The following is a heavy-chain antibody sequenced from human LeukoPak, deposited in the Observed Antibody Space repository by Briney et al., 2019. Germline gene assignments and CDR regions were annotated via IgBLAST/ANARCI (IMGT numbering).Heavy chain of an antibody. CDR1: GFTFSNYG. CDR2: ITSSSSYI. D-gene: IGHD2-15*01. Sequence: GGSLRLSCAVSGFTFSNYGMNWVRQAPGKGLEWVSSITSSSSYIYYADSVKGRLTISRDNAKKSLYLQMNSLRAEDTAVYYCTRAPGYCSGGSCYHYYYMDVWGKGTTVTVSS. J-gene: IGHJ6*03. V-gene: IGHV3-21*01. CDR3: TRAPGYCSGGSCYHYYYMDV.